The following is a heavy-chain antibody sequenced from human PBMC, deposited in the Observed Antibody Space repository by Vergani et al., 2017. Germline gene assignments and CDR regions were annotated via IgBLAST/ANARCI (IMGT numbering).Heavy chain of an antibody. CDR3: AKGGGGYSSSLYYYYMDV. CDR1: GFTFSSYA. J-gene: IGHJ6*03. V-gene: IGHV3-23*01. D-gene: IGHD6-6*01. CDR2: ISGSGGST. Sequence: EVQLLESGRGLVQPGGSLRLSCAASGFTFSSYAMSWVRQAPGKGLEWVSAISGSGGSTYYADSVKGRFTISRDNSKNTLYLQMNSLRAEDTAVYYCAKGGGGYSSSLYYYYMDVWGKGTTVTVSS.